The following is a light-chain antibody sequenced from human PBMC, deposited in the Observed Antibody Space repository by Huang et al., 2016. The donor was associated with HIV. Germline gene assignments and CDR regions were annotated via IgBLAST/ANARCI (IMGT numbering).Light chain of an antibody. Sequence: DIQMTQSPFSLSASVGDRVNITCQASQDITNFLNWYQEKPGKAPKILIYDASNLETGVPSKFSGGGAGTYFTLTISSLKPEDFATYYCQQYNNLPYTFGQGTKLEIK. CDR1: QDITNF. J-gene: IGKJ2*01. CDR2: DAS. V-gene: IGKV1-33*01. CDR3: QQYNNLPYT.